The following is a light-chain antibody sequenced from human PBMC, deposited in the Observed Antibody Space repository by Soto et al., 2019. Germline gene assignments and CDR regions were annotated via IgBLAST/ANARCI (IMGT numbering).Light chain of an antibody. J-gene: IGKJ5*01. V-gene: IGKV1-33*01. CDR2: DTS. CDR1: QDIKHY. Sequence: DIQMTQSPSSLSASVGDRVTITCQARQDIKHYLNWYQQKPGKAPNLLIYDTSVLETGVPSRFSGSKAATVFTFTISSQQPEDVATYYCQQYDNLPITFGQGTRLEIK. CDR3: QQYDNLPIT.